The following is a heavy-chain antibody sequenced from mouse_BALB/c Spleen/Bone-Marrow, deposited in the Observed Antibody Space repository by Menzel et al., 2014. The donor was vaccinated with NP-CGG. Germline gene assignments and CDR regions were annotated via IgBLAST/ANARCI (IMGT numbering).Heavy chain of an antibody. CDR2: ISNLAYSI. Sequence: EVKLMESGGGLVQPGGSRKLSCAASGFTLSDYGTAWVRQAPGKGPEWVAFISNLAYSIYYADTVTGRFTISRENAKNTLYLEMSSLRSEDAAMYYCARDYYGSSYWYFDVWGAGTTVTVSS. CDR1: GFTLSDYG. CDR3: ARDYYGSSYWYFDV. V-gene: IGHV5-15*02. J-gene: IGHJ1*01. D-gene: IGHD1-1*01.